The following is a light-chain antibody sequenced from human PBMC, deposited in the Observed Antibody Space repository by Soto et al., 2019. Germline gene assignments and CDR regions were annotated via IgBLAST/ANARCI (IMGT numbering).Light chain of an antibody. CDR3: AAWDDSLSGWV. J-gene: IGLJ3*02. Sequence: QSVLTQPPSASGTPGQRVTISCSGSSSNIGSNFVYWYQQFPGTAPKLLIYRNNQQPSGVPDRFSGSKSGTSASLAISGLPSEDEADYYCAAWDDSLSGWVFGGGTKVTVL. CDR1: SSNIGSNF. V-gene: IGLV1-47*01. CDR2: RNN.